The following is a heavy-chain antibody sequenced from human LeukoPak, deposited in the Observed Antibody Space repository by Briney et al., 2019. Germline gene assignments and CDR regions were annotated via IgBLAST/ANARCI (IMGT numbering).Heavy chain of an antibody. CDR3: ARAVRYFGQDAYDI. D-gene: IGHD3-9*01. J-gene: IGHJ3*02. V-gene: IGHV4-59*01. Sequence: PSETLSLTCTVSGGSISSYFWNWMRQPPGKGLEWIGYIYYSGSTNYNPSLKSRVTISVDTSKNQFSLKLSSVTAADTAVYYCARAVRYFGQDAYDIWGQGTMVTVSS. CDR2: IYYSGST. CDR1: GGSISSYF.